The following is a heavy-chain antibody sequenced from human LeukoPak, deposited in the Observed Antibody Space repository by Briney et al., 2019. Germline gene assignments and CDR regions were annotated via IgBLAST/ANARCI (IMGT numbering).Heavy chain of an antibody. CDR3: AREVFKYGRFYFDY. V-gene: IGHV4-39*07. D-gene: IGHD1-14*01. CDR1: SGSISNSSYY. Sequence: SETLSLTCTVSSGSISNSSYYWGWIRQPPGKGLEWIGSIYYSGSTYYNPSLKSRVTISVDASKNQFSLKLNSVTPEDTAVYYCAREVFKYGRFYFDYWGQGTPVTVSS. CDR2: IYYSGST. J-gene: IGHJ4*02.